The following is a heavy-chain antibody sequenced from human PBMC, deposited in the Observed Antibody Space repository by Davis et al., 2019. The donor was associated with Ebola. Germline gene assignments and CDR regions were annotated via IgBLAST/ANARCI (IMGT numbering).Heavy chain of an antibody. Sequence: SGPTLVKPTQTLTLTCTFSGFSLSASEVAVGWVRQPPGKALEWLALLYWTDDKRYSPSLKSRLTVTRDTSRNQVVLTMTNVGPADTATYYCAHRYSDWYKWYFDYWGQGTLVTVSA. CDR3: AHRYSDWYKWYFDY. D-gene: IGHD1-1*01. CDR1: GFSLSASEVA. J-gene: IGHJ4*02. V-gene: IGHV2-5*01. CDR2: LYWTDDK.